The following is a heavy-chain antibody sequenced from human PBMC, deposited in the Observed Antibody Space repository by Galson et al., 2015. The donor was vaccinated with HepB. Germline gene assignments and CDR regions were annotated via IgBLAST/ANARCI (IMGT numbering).Heavy chain of an antibody. CDR2: INPSGGYT. J-gene: IGHJ2*01. Sequence: SVKVSCKASGYPFISYYIHWVRQAPGQGLEWMGLINPSGGYTIYAQKFQGRVSIMRDSSTTTVYMELSSLKSEDTAVYYCARELWFGEPPPTNWYFDLWGRGTLVTVSS. CDR1: GYPFISYY. CDR3: ARELWFGEPPPTNWYFDL. D-gene: IGHD3-10*01. V-gene: IGHV1-46*01.